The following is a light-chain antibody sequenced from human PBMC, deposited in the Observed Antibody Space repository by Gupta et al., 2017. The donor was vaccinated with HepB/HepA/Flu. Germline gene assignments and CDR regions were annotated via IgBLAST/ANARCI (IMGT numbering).Light chain of an antibody. CDR3: QQCYSAPRT. V-gene: IGKV4-1*01. CDR1: QSVLFRSNNKHF. CDR2: WAS. J-gene: IGKJ4*02. Sequence: IVMTQSPDSLAVSLGERATINCRSSQSVLFRSNNKHFLTWYQQKPGQPPKLLIYWASTRESGVPDRFSGSGSGTDFTLTINSLQAEDVAVYYCQQCYSAPRTFGGGTKVEIK.